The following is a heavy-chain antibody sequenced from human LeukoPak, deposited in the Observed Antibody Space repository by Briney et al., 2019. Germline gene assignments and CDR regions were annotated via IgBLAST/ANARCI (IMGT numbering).Heavy chain of an antibody. V-gene: IGHV4-59*01. CDR3: ARAATSYCSSTSCYTGLFFDY. Sequence: SETLSLTCTVSGGSISSYYWSWIRQPPGKGLEWTGYIYYSGSTNYNPSLRSRVTISVDTSKNQFSLKLSSVTAADTAVYYCARAATSYCSSTSCYTGLFFDYWSQGTLVTVSS. J-gene: IGHJ4*02. D-gene: IGHD2-2*02. CDR1: GGSISSYY. CDR2: IYYSGST.